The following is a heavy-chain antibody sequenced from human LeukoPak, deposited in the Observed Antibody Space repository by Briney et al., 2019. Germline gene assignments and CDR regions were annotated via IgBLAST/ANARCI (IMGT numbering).Heavy chain of an antibody. J-gene: IGHJ4*02. CDR2: INHSGST. CDR3: ARGMRAAVAGIFDY. Sequence: PSETLSLTCAVYGGSFSGYYWSWIRQPPGKGLEWIGEINHSGSTNYNPSLKSRVTISVDTSKNQLSLKLSSVTAADTAVYYCARGMRAAVAGIFDYWGQGTLVTVSS. D-gene: IGHD6-19*01. V-gene: IGHV4-34*01. CDR1: GGSFSGYY.